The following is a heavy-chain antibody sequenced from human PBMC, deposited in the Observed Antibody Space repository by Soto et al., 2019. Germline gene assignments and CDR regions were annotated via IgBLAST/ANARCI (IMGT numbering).Heavy chain of an antibody. CDR3: ARFDSRGYGGFFDY. V-gene: IGHV4-30-2*01. Sequence: QLQLQESGSGLVKPSQTLSLTCAVSGGSISSGGYSWSWIRQPPGKGLEWIGYIYHSGSTYYNPSLKSRVPVAVDRSTNPFSLKLISVTAADTAVYYCARFDSRGYGGFFDYWGQGTLVTVSS. CDR1: GGSISSGGYS. D-gene: IGHD3-22*01. J-gene: IGHJ4*02. CDR2: IYHSGST.